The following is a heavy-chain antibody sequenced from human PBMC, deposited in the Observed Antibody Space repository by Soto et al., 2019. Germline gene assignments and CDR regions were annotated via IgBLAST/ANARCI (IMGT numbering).Heavy chain of an antibody. CDR3: ARHKWYGSNYFDY. J-gene: IGHJ4*02. D-gene: IGHD2-8*01. CDR2: IYYSGST. V-gene: IGHV4-39*01. CDR1: GGSICSSGYY. Sequence: SETLSLTCTVSGGSICSSGYYWGWIRQPPGKGLEWIGSIYYSGSTYYNPSLKSRVTISVDTSKNQFSLKLSSVTAADTAVYYCARHKWYGSNYFDYWGQGTLLTVSS.